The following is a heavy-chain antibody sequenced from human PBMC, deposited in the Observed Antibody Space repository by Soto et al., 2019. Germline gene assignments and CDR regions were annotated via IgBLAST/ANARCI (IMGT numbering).Heavy chain of an antibody. Sequence: QVQLQESGPGLVKPSETLSLTCTVSGDSISSYYWSWIRQPPGKGLEWIGYAYYGGNTTYNPSLKRRVTISVDTSKSQFALKLNSVTVADTAVYYCANHLSAWLRMEAFDVWGPGTMVTVSS. CDR1: GDSISSYY. V-gene: IGHV4-59*08. CDR3: ANHLSAWLRMEAFDV. CDR2: AYYGGNT. D-gene: IGHD5-12*01. J-gene: IGHJ3*01.